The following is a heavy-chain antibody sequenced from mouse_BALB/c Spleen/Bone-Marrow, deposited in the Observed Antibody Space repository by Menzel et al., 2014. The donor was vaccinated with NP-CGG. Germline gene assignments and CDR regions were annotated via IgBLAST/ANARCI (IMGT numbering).Heavy chain of an antibody. CDR3: ARYDYDVGYFDY. CDR1: GYSITSDYA. V-gene: IGHV3-2*02. Sequence: ASGPGLVKPSPSLSLTCTVTGYSITSDYAWNWIRQFPGNKLEWMGYISYSGSSSYNPSLESRISITRDTSKTQFFLQLHSVTTEDTATYYCARYDYDVGYFDYWGQGTTLTVSS. J-gene: IGHJ2*01. CDR2: ISYSGSS. D-gene: IGHD2-4*01.